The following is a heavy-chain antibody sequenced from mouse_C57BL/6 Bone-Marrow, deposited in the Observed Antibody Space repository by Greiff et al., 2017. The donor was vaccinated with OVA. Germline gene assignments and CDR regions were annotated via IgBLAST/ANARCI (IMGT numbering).Heavy chain of an antibody. J-gene: IGHJ3*01. CDR3: ARNYYGSSPAWFAY. Sequence: VQVVESGPGLVQPSQSLSITCTVSGFSLTSYGVHWVRQSPGKGLEWLGVIWSGGSTDYNAAFISRLSISKDNSKSQVFFKMNSLQADDTAIYYCARNYYGSSPAWFAYWGQGTLVTVSA. CDR2: IWSGGST. V-gene: IGHV2-2*01. CDR1: GFSLTSYG. D-gene: IGHD1-1*01.